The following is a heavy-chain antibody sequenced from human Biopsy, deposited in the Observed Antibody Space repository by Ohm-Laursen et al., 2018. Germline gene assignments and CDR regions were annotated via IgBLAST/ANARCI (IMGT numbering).Heavy chain of an antibody. CDR3: AADINVWNVNY. D-gene: IGHD1-1*01. CDR1: GYTLTELS. J-gene: IGHJ4*02. Sequence: ATVKISCKVSGYTLTELSMHWVRQAPGRGLEWMGGFAPENGKTIYAQKFQGRVTMTEDTSTDTAYMELSSLRSEDTAVYYCAADINVWNVNYWGQGIQVTVSS. CDR2: FAPENGKT. V-gene: IGHV1-24*01.